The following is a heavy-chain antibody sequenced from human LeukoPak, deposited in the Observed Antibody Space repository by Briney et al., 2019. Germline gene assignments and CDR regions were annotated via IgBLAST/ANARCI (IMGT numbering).Heavy chain of an antibody. CDR3: ARDSGDIVLIGAFDI. D-gene: IGHD2-8*01. CDR2: IYYSGNT. V-gene: IGHV4-59*01. CDR1: GGSISTYY. Sequence: PSETLSLTCTVSGGSISTYYWSWIRQPPGKGLEWIGYIYYSGNTWYNPSLKSRVTISVDTSNKQFSLKLNSVTAADTAVYYCARDSGDIVLIGAFDIWGQGTMVTVSS. J-gene: IGHJ3*02.